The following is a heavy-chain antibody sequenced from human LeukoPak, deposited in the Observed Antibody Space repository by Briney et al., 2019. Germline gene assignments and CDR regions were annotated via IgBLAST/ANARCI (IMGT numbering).Heavy chain of an antibody. D-gene: IGHD3-22*01. V-gene: IGHV4-34*01. CDR2: INHSGST. CDR1: GGSFSGYY. Sequence: SETLSLTCAVYGGSFSGYYWSWICQPPGKGLEWIGEINHSGSTNYNPSLKSRVTISADTSKNQFSLKLSSVTAADTAVYYCARDYYDSSSDAFDIWGQGTMVTVSS. CDR3: ARDYYDSSSDAFDI. J-gene: IGHJ3*02.